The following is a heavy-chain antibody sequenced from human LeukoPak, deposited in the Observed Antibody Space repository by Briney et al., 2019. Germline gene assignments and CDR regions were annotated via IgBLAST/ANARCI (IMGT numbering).Heavy chain of an antibody. CDR3: AKDPTVVVTAIPVRYFDY. V-gene: IGHV3-23*01. Sequence: GGSLRLSCAASGFTFSSYAMSWVRQAPGKGLEWVSAISGSGGSTYYADSVKGRFTISRDNSKNTLYLQMNSLRAEDTAVYYCAKDPTVVVTAIPVRYFDYWGQGTLVTVSS. J-gene: IGHJ4*02. D-gene: IGHD2-21*02. CDR1: GFTFSSYA. CDR2: ISGSGGST.